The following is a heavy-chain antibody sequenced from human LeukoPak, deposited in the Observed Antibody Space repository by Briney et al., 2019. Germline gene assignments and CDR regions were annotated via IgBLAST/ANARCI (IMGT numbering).Heavy chain of an antibody. CDR2: IKQDGSER. CDR3: ASRAGKPGNTPWCFDY. V-gene: IGHV3-7*01. CDR1: AFTFSNYW. D-gene: IGHD1-7*01. J-gene: IGHJ4*02. Sequence: GGSLRLSCAASAFTFSNYWMTWVRQAPGKGPEWVANIKQDGSERNYVDSVKGRFTIARDNSKNSLYLQMTSLRGEDTAVYYCASRAGKPGNTPWCFDYWGQGALVTVSS.